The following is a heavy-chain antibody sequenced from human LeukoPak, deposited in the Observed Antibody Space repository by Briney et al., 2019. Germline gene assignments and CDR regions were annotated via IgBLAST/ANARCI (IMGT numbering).Heavy chain of an antibody. CDR1: GFTFSTYS. V-gene: IGHV3-21*06. D-gene: IGHD2-15*01. J-gene: IGHJ4*02. CDR2: ISSSGSYI. Sequence: GGSLRLSCAASGFTFSTYSMNWVRQAPGKGLEWVSSISSSGSYIYYADSVKGRFTISRDNAKSLLYLQMNSLRAEDTAVYYCARCSGGSYYHSDDYWGQGTLVTVSS. CDR3: ARCSGGSYYHSDDY.